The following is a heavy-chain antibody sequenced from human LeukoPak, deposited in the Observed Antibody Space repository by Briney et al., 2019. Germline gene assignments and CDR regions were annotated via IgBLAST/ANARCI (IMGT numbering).Heavy chain of an antibody. CDR1: GGSISSSSYY. CDR3: AWNYYGSGSPLWPYDY. Sequence: SSETLSLTCTVSGGSISSSSYYWGWIRQPPGKGLEWIGSIYYSGSTYYNPSLKSRVTISVDTSKNQFSLKLSSVTAADTAVYYCAWNYYGSGSPLWPYDYWGQGTLVTVSS. D-gene: IGHD3-10*01. CDR2: IYYSGST. J-gene: IGHJ4*02. V-gene: IGHV4-39*07.